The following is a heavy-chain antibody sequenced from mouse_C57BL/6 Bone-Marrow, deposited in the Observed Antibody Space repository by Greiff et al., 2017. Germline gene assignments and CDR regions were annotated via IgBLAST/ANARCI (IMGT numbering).Heavy chain of an antibody. J-gene: IGHJ2*01. V-gene: IGHV14-4*01. CDR1: GFNIKDDY. CDR2: IDPENGDT. D-gene: IGHD2-2*01. CDR3: TPRWLRDY. Sequence: VQLQQSGAELVRPGASVKLSCTASGFNIKDDYMHWVKQRPEQGLEWIGWIDPENGDTEYASKFQGKATITADTSSNTAYLQLSSLTSEDTAVYYCTPRWLRDYWGQGTTLTVSS.